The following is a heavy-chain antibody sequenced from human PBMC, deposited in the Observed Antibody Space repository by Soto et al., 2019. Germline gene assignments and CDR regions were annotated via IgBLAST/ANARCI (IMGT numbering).Heavy chain of an antibody. CDR1: GGTFSSYT. CDR3: SRGVASLVDS. D-gene: IGHD2-15*01. CDR2: IGPITGKT. V-gene: IGHV1-69*08. Sequence: QVQLVQSGAEVKKPGSSVRVSCTPSGGTFSSYTISWVRQAAGQVLEWMGRIGPITGKTRYAQKFQGRLTITAVTSTTTAYLELSSLTSEDSAVYFCSRGVASLVDSWGQGTQVTVSS. J-gene: IGHJ4*02.